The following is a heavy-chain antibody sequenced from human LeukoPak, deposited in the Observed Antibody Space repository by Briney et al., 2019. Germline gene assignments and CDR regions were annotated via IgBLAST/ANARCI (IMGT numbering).Heavy chain of an antibody. Sequence: GGSLRLSCAASGFTLSSYWMHWVRQAPGKGLVWVSRIKSDGSSTNYADSVKGRFTISRDNAKNTLFLQMNSLRAEDTAVYYCARGGGYPDYWGQGTLVTVSS. CDR1: GFTLSSYW. J-gene: IGHJ4*02. V-gene: IGHV3-74*01. CDR2: IKSDGSST. D-gene: IGHD5-12*01. CDR3: ARGGGYPDY.